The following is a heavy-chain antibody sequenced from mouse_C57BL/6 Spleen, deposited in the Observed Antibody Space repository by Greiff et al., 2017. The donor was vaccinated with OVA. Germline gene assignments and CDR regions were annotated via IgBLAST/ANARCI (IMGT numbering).Heavy chain of an antibody. Sequence: EVKLMESGGGLVKPGGSLKLSCAASGFTFSDYGMHWVRQAPEKGLEWVAYISSGSSTIYYADTVKGRFTISRDNAKNTLFLQMTSLRSEDTAMYYCAREYYYDYDGGYFDVWGTGTTVTVSS. D-gene: IGHD2-4*01. CDR2: ISSGSSTI. J-gene: IGHJ1*03. V-gene: IGHV5-17*01. CDR3: AREYYYDYDGGYFDV. CDR1: GFTFSDYG.